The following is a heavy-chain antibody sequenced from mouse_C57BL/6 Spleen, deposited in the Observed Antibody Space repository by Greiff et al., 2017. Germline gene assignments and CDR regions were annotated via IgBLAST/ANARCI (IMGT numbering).Heavy chain of an antibody. Sequence: EVQGVESGEGLVKPGGSLKLSCAASGLTFSSYAMSWVRQTPEKRLEWVAYISSGGDYIYYADTVKGRFTISRDNARNTLYLQMSSLKSEDTAMYYCTRGEDSNSWFAYWGQGTLVTVSA. J-gene: IGHJ3*01. V-gene: IGHV5-9-1*02. CDR3: TRGEDSNSWFAY. CDR2: ISSGGDYI. CDR1: GLTFSSYA. D-gene: IGHD2-5*01.